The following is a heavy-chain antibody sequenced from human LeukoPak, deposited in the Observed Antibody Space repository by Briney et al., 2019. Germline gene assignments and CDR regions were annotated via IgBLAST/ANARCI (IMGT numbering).Heavy chain of an antibody. CDR1: GYTFTNYG. CDR3: ARDRRAGINDASDI. CDR2: ISAYNGNT. J-gene: IGHJ3*02. D-gene: IGHD6-19*01. V-gene: IGHV1-18*01. Sequence: ASVKVSCKTSGYTFTNYGISWVRQAPGQGLEWMGWISAYNGNTNYAQKLQGRVTMTTDTSTSTAYMELRSLRSDDTAVYYCARDRRAGINDASDIWGQGTMVTVSS.